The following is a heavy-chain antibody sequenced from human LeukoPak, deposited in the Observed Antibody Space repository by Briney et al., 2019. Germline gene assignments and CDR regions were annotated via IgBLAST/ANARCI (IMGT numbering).Heavy chain of an antibody. CDR1: GFTFSSYG. J-gene: IGHJ5*02. Sequence: GGTLRLSCAASGFTFSSYGMSWVRQAPGKGLEWVSAISGSGGSTYYADSVKGRFTISRDNAKNTLNLQMNSLRAEDTAVYYCARDLGQYYDTSDNWFDPWGQGTLVTVSS. V-gene: IGHV3-23*01. D-gene: IGHD3-22*01. CDR3: ARDLGQYYDTSDNWFDP. CDR2: ISGSGGST.